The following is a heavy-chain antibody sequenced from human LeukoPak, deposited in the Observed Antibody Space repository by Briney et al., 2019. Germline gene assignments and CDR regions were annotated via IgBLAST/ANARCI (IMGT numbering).Heavy chain of an antibody. D-gene: IGHD5-12*01. CDR2: INPSSGDT. V-gene: IGHV1-2*02. CDR3: AKNPYEYYFDY. Sequence: GASAKVSCKASGYTLTGYYMHWVRLAPGQGLEWMGWINPSSGDTNYAQKFQGRVTMTRDTSISTAYMGLSRLRSDDTAVYYCAKNPYEYYFDYWGQGTLVTVSS. CDR1: GYTLTGYY. J-gene: IGHJ4*02.